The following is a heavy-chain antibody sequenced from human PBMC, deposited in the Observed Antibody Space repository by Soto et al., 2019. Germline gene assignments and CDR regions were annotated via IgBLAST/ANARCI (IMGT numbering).Heavy chain of an antibody. CDR1: GYSFTSYW. D-gene: IGHD6-19*01. V-gene: IGHV5-51*01. Sequence: PGESLKISCKGSGYSFTSYWIGWVRQMPGKGLEWMGIIYPGDSDTRYSPSLQGQVTISADKSISTAYLQWSSLKASYTAMYYCSRQGGSSGWTTYYYYYYGMDVWGQGTTVTVSS. CDR3: SRQGGSSGWTTYYYYYYGMDV. J-gene: IGHJ6*02. CDR2: IYPGDSDT.